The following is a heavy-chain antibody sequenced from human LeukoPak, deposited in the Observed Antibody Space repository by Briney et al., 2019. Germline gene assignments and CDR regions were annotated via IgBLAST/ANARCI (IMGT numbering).Heavy chain of an antibody. D-gene: IGHD4-17*01. CDR2: IYYSGST. J-gene: IGHJ4*02. V-gene: IGHV4-39*01. CDR3: ARVPTVTFFDY. Sequence: SETLSLTCTVSGGSISSSSYYWGWIRQPPGKGLEWVGSIYYSGSTYYNPSLKSRVTISVDTSKNQFSLKLSSVTAADTAVYYCARVPTVTFFDYWGQGTLVTVSS. CDR1: GGSISSSSYY.